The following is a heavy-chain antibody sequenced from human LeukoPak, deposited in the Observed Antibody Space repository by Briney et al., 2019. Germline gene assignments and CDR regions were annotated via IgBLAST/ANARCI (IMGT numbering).Heavy chain of an antibody. J-gene: IGHJ4*02. Sequence: ASVKVSCKASGYTFTSHFMHWVRQAPGQGLEWMGIINPRGGSTSYTQKFQGRVTMTRDTSTSTVYMELSSLRSDDTAVYYCASRDYFDYWGQGTLVTVSS. CDR2: INPRGGST. CDR3: ASRDYFDY. CDR1: GYTFTSHF. V-gene: IGHV1-46*01.